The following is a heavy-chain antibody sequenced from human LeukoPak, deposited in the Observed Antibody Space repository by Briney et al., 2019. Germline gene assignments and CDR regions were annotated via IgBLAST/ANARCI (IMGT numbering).Heavy chain of an antibody. Sequence: HSGGSLRLSCAASGFTFSIYAMHWVRQAPGKGLEYVSAISNNGGSTYYADSVKGRFTISRDNSKNTMYLQMGSVRTEDMAVYYCARRASGYRQTYFDYWGQGTLVTVSS. CDR3: ARRASGYRQTYFDY. CDR1: GFTFSIYA. D-gene: IGHD3-22*01. V-gene: IGHV3-64*02. CDR2: ISNNGGST. J-gene: IGHJ4*02.